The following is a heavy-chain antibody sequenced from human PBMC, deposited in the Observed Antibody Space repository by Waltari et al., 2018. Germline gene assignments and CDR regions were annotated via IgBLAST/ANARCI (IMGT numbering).Heavy chain of an antibody. J-gene: IGHJ4*02. CDR2: INHSGNT. CDR3: ARRSMVRGVIINY. V-gene: IGHV4-34*01. D-gene: IGHD3-10*01. CDR1: GGSFSGYY. Sequence: QVQLQQWGAGLLKPSETLSLTCAVYGGSFSGYYWSWIRQPPGKGLEWIGEINHSGNTNYNPSLKSRVTISVDTSKNRFSLKLSSVTAADTAVYYCARRSMVRGVIINYWGQGTLVTVSS.